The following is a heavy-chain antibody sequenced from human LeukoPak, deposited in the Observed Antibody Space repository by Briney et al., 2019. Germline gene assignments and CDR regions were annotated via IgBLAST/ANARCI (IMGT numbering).Heavy chain of an antibody. CDR2: ISAYNGNT. D-gene: IGHD3-3*01. V-gene: IGHV1-18*01. CDR1: GYTFTSYG. CDR3: ARDKSITTFGVVSPGGY. J-gene: IGHJ4*02. Sequence: ASVKVSCKASGYTFTSYGISWVRQAPGQGLEWMGWISAYNGNTNYAQKLQGRVTMTTDTSTSTAYMELRSLRSDDTAVHYCARDKSITTFGVVSPGGYWGQGTLVTVSS.